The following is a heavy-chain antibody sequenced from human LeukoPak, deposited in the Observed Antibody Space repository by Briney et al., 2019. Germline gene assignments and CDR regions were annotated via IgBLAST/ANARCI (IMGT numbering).Heavy chain of an antibody. Sequence: SQTLSLTCAISGDSVSSNLAPWNWIRQSPSRGLEGLGRTYYRSKWYNDYAVSVKSRITINSDTSKNQCSLQLNSVPTEDTAVYYCASGRGYGHFDYWGQGTLVTVSS. D-gene: IGHD5-12*01. CDR2: TYYRSKWYN. V-gene: IGHV6-1*01. J-gene: IGHJ4*02. CDR1: GDSVSSNLAP. CDR3: ASGRGYGHFDY.